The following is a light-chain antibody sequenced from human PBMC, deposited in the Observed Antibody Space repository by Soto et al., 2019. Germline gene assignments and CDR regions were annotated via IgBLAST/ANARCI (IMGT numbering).Light chain of an antibody. Sequence: DIPMTQSPSSLSASVGDRVTITCRASQSISSYLHWYQQKPGKAPKLLIYAASNLQTGVPSRFSASGSGTDFTLTLNSLQPEDFATYYCQQTFSNPRTFGGGTKVEIQ. CDR3: QQTFSNPRT. CDR1: QSISSY. J-gene: IGKJ4*01. V-gene: IGKV1-39*01. CDR2: AAS.